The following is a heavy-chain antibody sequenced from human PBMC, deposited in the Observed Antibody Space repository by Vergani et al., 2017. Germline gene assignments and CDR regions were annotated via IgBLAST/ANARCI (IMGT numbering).Heavy chain of an antibody. J-gene: IGHJ4*02. D-gene: IGHD3-10*01. CDR2: IVVGSGNT. CDR3: AAAPYYYGSGSYSEFDY. Sequence: QLVQSGAEVKKPGSSVKVSCKASGFTFTSSAMQWVRQARGQRLEWIGWIVVGSGNTNYAQKFQERVTSTRDMSKSTAYMELSSLRSEDTAVYYCAAAPYYYGSGSYSEFDYWGQGTLVTVSS. CDR1: GFTFTSSA. V-gene: IGHV1-58*02.